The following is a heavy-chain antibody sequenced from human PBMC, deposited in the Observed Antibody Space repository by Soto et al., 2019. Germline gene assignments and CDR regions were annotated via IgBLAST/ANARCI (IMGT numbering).Heavy chain of an antibody. V-gene: IGHV4-59*01. D-gene: IGHD3-16*01. J-gene: IGHJ6*02. CDR1: GGSISSYY. CDR3: DRQVRVNKTTFYYYYGMDV. CDR2: IYYSGST. Sequence: SETLSLTCTVSGGSISSYYWSWIRQPPGKGLEWIGYIYYSGSTNYNPSLKSRVTISVDTSKNQFSLKLSSVTAADTAVYYCDRQVRVNKTTFYYYYGMDVWGQGTTVTVSS.